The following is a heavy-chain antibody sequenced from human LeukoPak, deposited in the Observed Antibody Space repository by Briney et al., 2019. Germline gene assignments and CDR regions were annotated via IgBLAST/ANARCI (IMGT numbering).Heavy chain of an antibody. V-gene: IGHV4-38-2*02. D-gene: IGHD5-18*01. CDR3: ARDTGIQLWLHYFDY. CDR2: IYHNGNT. Sequence: SETLSLTCTVSGYSFRSGFYWCWIRQPPGKGLGWIGTIYHNGNTYYNPSLKSRVSISVDTSKNQFSLRLRSVTAANTAVYYCARDTGIQLWLHYFDYWGQGTLVTVSS. CDR1: GYSFRSGFY. J-gene: IGHJ4*02.